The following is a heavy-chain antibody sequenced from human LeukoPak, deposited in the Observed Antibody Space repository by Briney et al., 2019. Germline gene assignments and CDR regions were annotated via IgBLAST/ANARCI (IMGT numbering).Heavy chain of an antibody. J-gene: IGHJ4*02. CDR2: IYTSGST. D-gene: IGHD3-10*01. CDR3: ASSFYGSGSPSDY. CDR1: GGSISSGSYY. Sequence: SETLSLTCSVSGGSISSGSYYWSWIRQPAGRGLEWIGRIYTSGSTNYNPSLKSRVTISVDTSKNQFSLKLSSVTAADTAVYYCASSFYGSGSPSDYWGQGTLVTVSS. V-gene: IGHV4-61*02.